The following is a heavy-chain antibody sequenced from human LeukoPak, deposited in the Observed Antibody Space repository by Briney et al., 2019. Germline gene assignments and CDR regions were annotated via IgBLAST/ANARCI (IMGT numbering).Heavy chain of an antibody. J-gene: IGHJ2*01. CDR1: GRSINNNY. CDR2: VYSNGNT. Sequence: SETLSLTCTVSGRSINNNYWTWIRQAPGKGLEWIGYVYSNGNTNYNPSLKSRVTMSIETSKNHFSLKVTSLTAADTAVYYCADGTVDGPLYGTYWYFHVWGRGTLVTVSS. V-gene: IGHV4-59*01. CDR3: ADGTVDGPLYGTYWYFHV. D-gene: IGHD2-2*02.